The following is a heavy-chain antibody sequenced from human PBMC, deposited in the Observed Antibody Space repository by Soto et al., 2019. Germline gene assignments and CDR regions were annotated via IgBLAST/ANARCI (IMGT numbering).Heavy chain of an antibody. J-gene: IGHJ4*02. CDR2: IWNYESQK. V-gene: IGHV3-33*06. Sequence: QVQLVESGGGVVQPGRSLRLSCAASGFPFSDHGMHWVRQAPGKGLEWVAVIWNYESQKFYGDAVSGRFTISRDNSKNTVYLQMDSLRGEDMALYYCVKGACGGDCVQPGGFDYWGQGALVTVSS. CDR3: VKGACGGDCVQPGGFDY. D-gene: IGHD2-21*02. CDR1: GFPFSDHG.